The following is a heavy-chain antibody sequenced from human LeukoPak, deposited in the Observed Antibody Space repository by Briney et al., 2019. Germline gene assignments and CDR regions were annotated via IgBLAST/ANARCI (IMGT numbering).Heavy chain of an antibody. CDR3: ARDKDPYYYCMDI. CDR2: VTYDTTDK. Sequence: GRSLRLSCSASGFTFRSHSMHWVRQTPGKGLEWLSFVTYDTTDKHYAESVKGRFSISRDNSRNTIYLQMNSLGPEDTGVYFCARDKDPYYYCMDIWGKGTTVIVSS. V-gene: IGHV3-30*04. D-gene: IGHD2-15*01. J-gene: IGHJ6*03. CDR1: GFTFRSHS.